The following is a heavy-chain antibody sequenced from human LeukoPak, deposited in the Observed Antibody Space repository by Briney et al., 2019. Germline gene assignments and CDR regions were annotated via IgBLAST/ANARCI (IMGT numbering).Heavy chain of an antibody. CDR2: IYYSGST. CDR1: GGSISSSSYY. V-gene: IGHV4-39*01. Sequence: SETLSLTCTVSGGSISSSSYYWGWIRQPPGKGLEWIGSIYYSGSTYYNPSLKSRVTISVDTSKSQFSLKLSSVTAADTAVYYCASKSINCSGGSCYSDYWGQGTLVTVSS. J-gene: IGHJ4*02. CDR3: ASKSINCSGGSCYSDY. D-gene: IGHD2-15*01.